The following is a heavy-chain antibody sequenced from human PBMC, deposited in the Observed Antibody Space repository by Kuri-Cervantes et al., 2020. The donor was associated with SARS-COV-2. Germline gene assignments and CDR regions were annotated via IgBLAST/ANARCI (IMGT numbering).Heavy chain of an antibody. D-gene: IGHD2-21*01. CDR3: ARARVGVFDF. CDR2: VSSDGTNQ. V-gene: IGHV3-30*04. Sequence: LSLTCAASGFTFSSYAMHWVRQAPGKGLEWVAMVSSDGTNQSYADSVKGRFTISRDNSKNTLHLQIISLRTEDTGVFYCARARVGVFDFWGQGALVTVSS. J-gene: IGHJ4*02. CDR1: GFTFSSYA.